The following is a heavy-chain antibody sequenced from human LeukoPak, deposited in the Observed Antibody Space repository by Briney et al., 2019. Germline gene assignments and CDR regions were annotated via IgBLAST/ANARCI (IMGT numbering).Heavy chain of an antibody. CDR2: ISYDGSNK. CDR1: GFTFSRYA. V-gene: IGHV3-30-3*01. J-gene: IGHJ3*02. CDR3: TKARLLGALDDALHI. D-gene: IGHD7-27*01. Sequence: PGRSLRLSCAASGFTFSRYAVHWVRQAPGKGLEWVAVISYDGSNKYYADSVKGRFTISRDNSKNTLYLQMNSLRAEDTAVYYCTKARLLGALDDALHIWGQGTMVTVSS.